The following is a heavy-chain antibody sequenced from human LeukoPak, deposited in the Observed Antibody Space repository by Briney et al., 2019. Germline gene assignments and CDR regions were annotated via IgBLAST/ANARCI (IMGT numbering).Heavy chain of an antibody. CDR1: GFTFSNYW. J-gene: IGHJ4*02. V-gene: IGHV3-74*01. Sequence: PGGSLRLSCAASGFTFSNYWMYWVRQAPGKGLVWVSLINTDGSGRSYADSVKGRFTISRDNAENTLYLQMNSLTAEDTAVYYCARGNGDYRYFDYWGQGTLVTVSS. D-gene: IGHD4-17*01. CDR3: ARGNGDYRYFDY. CDR2: INTDGSGR.